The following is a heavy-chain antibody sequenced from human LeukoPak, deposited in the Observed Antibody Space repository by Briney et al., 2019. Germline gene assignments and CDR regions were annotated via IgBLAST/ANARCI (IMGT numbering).Heavy chain of an antibody. Sequence: PGGSLRLSCAASGFTLSDYYMSWIRQAPGKGLEWVSYISSSGSTIYYADSVKGRFTISRDNAKNSLYLQMNSLRAEDTAVYYCARDSLYGSGSYYPSEILYFDYWGQGALVTVSS. D-gene: IGHD3-10*01. V-gene: IGHV3-11*04. CDR3: ARDSLYGSGSYYPSEILYFDY. CDR2: ISSSGSTI. J-gene: IGHJ4*02. CDR1: GFTLSDYY.